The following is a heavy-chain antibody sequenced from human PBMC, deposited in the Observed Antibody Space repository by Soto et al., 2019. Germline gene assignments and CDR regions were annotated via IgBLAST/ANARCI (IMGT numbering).Heavy chain of an antibody. V-gene: IGHV4-4*07. CDR2: IYATGTT. D-gene: IGHD1-1*01. J-gene: IGHJ5*02. CDR3: VRDGTKTLRDWLDP. CDR1: GASISCFY. Sequence: KTSETLSLTCTVSGASISCFYWSWIRNSAGKGLEWIGRIYATGTTDYNPSLKSRVMMSVDTSKKQFSLKLRAVTAADTAVYYCVRDGTKTLRDWLDPWGQGISVTVSS.